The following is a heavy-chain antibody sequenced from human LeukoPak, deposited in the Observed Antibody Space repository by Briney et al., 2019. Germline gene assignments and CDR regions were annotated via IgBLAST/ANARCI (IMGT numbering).Heavy chain of an antibody. V-gene: IGHV4-30-2*01. Sequence: PSETLSLTCTVSGNSISSYSWSWIRQPPGKGLEWIGYIYHSGSTYYNPSLKSRVTISVDRSKNQFSLKLSSVTAADTAVYYCARENYDILTGYHKYNWFDPWGQGTLVTVSS. J-gene: IGHJ5*02. CDR3: ARENYDILTGYHKYNWFDP. CDR1: GNSISSYS. CDR2: IYHSGST. D-gene: IGHD3-9*01.